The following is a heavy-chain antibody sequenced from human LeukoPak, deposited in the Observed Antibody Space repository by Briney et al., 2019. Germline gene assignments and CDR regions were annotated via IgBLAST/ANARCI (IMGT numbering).Heavy chain of an antibody. D-gene: IGHD3-10*01. CDR3: ARIRITMVRGVDNWFDP. CDR2: IYPGDSDT. V-gene: IGHV5-51*01. Sequence: GESLKISCKGSGYSFTSYWIGWVRQMPGKGLEWMGIIYPGDSDTRYSPSSQGQVTISADKSISTAYLQWSSLKASDTAMYYCARIRITMVRGVDNWFDPWGQGTLVTVSS. J-gene: IGHJ5*02. CDR1: GYSFTSYW.